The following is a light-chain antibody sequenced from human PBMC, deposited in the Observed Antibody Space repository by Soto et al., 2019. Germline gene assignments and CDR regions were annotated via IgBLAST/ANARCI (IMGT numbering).Light chain of an antibody. CDR2: NNI. V-gene: IGLV1-44*01. Sequence: QSVLTQPPSASGTPGQRVASSCSGSSSNIGSNTVSWYQQLPGTAPKLLIYNNIQRPSGVPDRFSGSKSGTSASLAISGLQSEDEADYYCAVWDDSLNGGVFGGGTKVTVL. J-gene: IGLJ3*02. CDR3: AVWDDSLNGGV. CDR1: SSNIGSNT.